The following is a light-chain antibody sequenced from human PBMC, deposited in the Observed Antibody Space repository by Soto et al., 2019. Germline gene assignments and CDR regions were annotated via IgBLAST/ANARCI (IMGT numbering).Light chain of an antibody. CDR1: QGLSGY. V-gene: IGKV3-11*01. CDR2: DAS. Sequence: RSTFSCMASQGLSGYLAWYQQKPGQAPRLLIYDASKRATGIPARFSGSGFGTDFILTISSLEPQDFALYFCQQPAFLLNPFG. J-gene: IGKJ1*01. CDR3: QQPAFLLNP.